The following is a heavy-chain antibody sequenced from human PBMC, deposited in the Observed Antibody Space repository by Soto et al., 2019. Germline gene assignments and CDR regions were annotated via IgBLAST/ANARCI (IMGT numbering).Heavy chain of an antibody. V-gene: IGHV4-4*07. CDR2: IFSSGST. J-gene: IGHJ4*02. Sequence: PSETLSLTCTVSGGSINTFYWSWVRQPAGKGLEWIGRIFSSGSTSFNPSLESRVAMSVDTSKNHFSLNLSSVTAADMAVYYCARKGVYYAYNFAHGIQLWSFDFWGQGALVTVSS. CDR1: GGSINTFY. CDR3: ARKGVYYAYNFAHGIQLWSFDF. D-gene: IGHD5-18*01.